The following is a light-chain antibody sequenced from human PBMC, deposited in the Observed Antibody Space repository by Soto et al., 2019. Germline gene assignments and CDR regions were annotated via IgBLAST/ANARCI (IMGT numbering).Light chain of an antibody. CDR1: QSTSNF. Sequence: DIQVTQSRCCLSASLVGRATITCRASQSTSNFLTWFQHKPGKAPKLLIYAASSLQSGVPSRFSGSGSGTDFTLTISSLQPEDFATYYCQQANSFPLTFGGGTKVDIK. J-gene: IGKJ4*01. CDR2: AAS. V-gene: IGKV1-12*01. CDR3: QQANSFPLT.